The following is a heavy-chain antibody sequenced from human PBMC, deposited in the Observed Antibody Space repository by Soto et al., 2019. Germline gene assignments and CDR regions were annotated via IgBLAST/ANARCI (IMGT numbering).Heavy chain of an antibody. CDR3: AKNKERELPRIIDY. J-gene: IGHJ4*02. CDR1: GFTFGNFA. D-gene: IGHD1-7*01. CDR2: MSSASSTT. V-gene: IGHV3-23*04. Sequence: EAQLVESGGGLVQPGGSLRVSCAASGFTFGNFAMSWVRQAPGRGLEWVSGMSSASSTTYYGDSVKGRFTISRDTSKNTLYLQMNSLRAEDTAVYYCAKNKERELPRIIDYWGQGTLVTVSS.